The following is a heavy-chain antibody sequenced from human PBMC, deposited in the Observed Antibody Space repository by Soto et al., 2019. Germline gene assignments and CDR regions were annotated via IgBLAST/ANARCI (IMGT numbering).Heavy chain of an antibody. Sequence: QVQLVESGGGVVQPGRSLRLSCAASGFTFSSYGMQWVRQAPGKGLEWVAVISYDGSNKYYADSVKGRFTISRDNSKNTLYLQMNSLRAEDTAVYYCAKVGLGYYFDYWGQGTLVTVSS. CDR1: GFTFSSYG. D-gene: IGHD6-19*01. CDR2: ISYDGSNK. J-gene: IGHJ4*02. V-gene: IGHV3-30*18. CDR3: AKVGLGYYFDY.